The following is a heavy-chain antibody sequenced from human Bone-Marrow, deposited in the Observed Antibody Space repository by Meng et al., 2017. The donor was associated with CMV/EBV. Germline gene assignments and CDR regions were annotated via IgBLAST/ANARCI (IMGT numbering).Heavy chain of an antibody. J-gene: IGHJ5*02. CDR1: GGSISSSSYY. V-gene: IGHV4-39*07. D-gene: IGHD2-2*01. CDR3: ARDCSSTSCYLRSQGFDP. Sequence: GSLRLSCTVSGGSISSSSYYWGWIRQPPGKGLEWIGSIYYSGSTYYNPSLKSRVTISVDTSKNQFSLKLSSVTAADTAVYYCARDCSSTSCYLRSQGFDPWGQGTLVTVSS. CDR2: IYYSGST.